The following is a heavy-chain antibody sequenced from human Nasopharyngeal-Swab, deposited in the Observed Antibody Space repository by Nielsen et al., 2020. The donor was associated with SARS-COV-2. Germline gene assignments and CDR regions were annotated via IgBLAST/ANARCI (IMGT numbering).Heavy chain of an antibody. J-gene: IGHJ4*02. D-gene: IGHD3-16*01. Sequence: GGSLRLSCAASGFTFSSYAMSWVRQAPGKGLEWVSVIYSGGSSTYYADSVKGRFTISRDNSKNTLYLQMNSLRAEDTAVYYCAKPPGDYVGGSYYFDYWGQGTLVTVSS. CDR3: AKPPGDYVGGSYYFDY. CDR1: GFTFSSYA. CDR2: IYSGGSST. V-gene: IGHV3-23*03.